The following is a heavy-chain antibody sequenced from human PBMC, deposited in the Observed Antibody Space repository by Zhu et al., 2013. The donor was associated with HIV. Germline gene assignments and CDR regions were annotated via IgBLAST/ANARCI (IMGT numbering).Heavy chain of an antibody. CDR1: GGSFTDYS. D-gene: IGHD2-2*01. CDR3: ARQNWSSNWTPHNWFDP. Sequence: QVQLQQRGAGLLRPSETLSLTCTLYGGSFTDYSWTWIRQSPGKGLQWIGDITHSGSTDYNPSLQGRVTVSVDTSKTQFSLRMTSVTAADTAVYYCARQNWSSNWTPHNWFDPWGQGTLVTVSS. CDR2: ITHSGST. V-gene: IGHV4-34*01. J-gene: IGHJ5*02.